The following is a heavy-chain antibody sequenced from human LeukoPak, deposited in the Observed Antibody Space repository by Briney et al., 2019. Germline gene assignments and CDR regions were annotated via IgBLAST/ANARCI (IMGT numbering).Heavy chain of an antibody. CDR1: GFTFSSYA. Sequence: GGSLRLSCAASGFTFSSYAMSWVRQAPGKGLEWVCAISLTGNTYHADSVKGRFTISRDSSKNTLFLQMNRLRPEDAAVYYCAKAPVTTCRGAFCYPFDYWGLGTLVTVSS. CDR2: ISLTGNT. D-gene: IGHD2-15*01. CDR3: AKAPVTTCRGAFCYPFDY. J-gene: IGHJ4*02. V-gene: IGHV3-23*01.